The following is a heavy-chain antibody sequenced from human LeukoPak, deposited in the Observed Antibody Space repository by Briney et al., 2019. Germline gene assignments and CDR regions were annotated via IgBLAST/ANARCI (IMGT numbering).Heavy chain of an antibody. J-gene: IGHJ1*01. CDR2: IDPYTGNT. Sequence: ASVKVSCKASGYTFVGYYLHWVRQAPGQGLEWMAWIDPYTGNTHYAQKSQGGIAVTRDTSISTTYMELSWLTSDDTALYYCAREYSASEHWGQGTLVTVSS. D-gene: IGHD5-12*01. V-gene: IGHV1-2*02. CDR1: GYTFVGYY. CDR3: AREYSASEH.